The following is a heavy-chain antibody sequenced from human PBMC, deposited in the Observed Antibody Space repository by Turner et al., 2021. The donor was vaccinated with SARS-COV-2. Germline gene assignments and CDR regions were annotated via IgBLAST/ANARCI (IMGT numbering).Heavy chain of an antibody. V-gene: IGHV3-30*03. D-gene: IGHD3-16*01. Sequence: QVQLVESGGGVVQPGRSLRLSCAASGFTFSSYGMHWVRQAPGKGLEWVAFISYDGSNKYYADSVKGRFTISRDNSKNTLYLQMNSLRTEDTAVYYCARGLGGNYYYMDVWGKGTTVTVSS. CDR2: ISYDGSNK. CDR3: ARGLGGNYYYMDV. CDR1: GFTFSSYG. J-gene: IGHJ6*03.